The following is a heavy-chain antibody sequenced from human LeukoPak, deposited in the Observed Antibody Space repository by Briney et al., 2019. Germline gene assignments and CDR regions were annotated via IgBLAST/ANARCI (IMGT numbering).Heavy chain of an antibody. V-gene: IGHV3-7*01. CDR3: ASRRYKYGTDYYYMDV. Sequence: GGSLRLSCAASGFAFSSYWMTWVRQAPGKGLEWVANINQDGSEKYYVDSVKGRFIISRDNAKSSLFLQMHSLRAEDTAVYYCASRRYKYGTDYYYMDVWGKGTTVTVSS. CDR2: INQDGSEK. J-gene: IGHJ6*03. D-gene: IGHD1-1*01. CDR1: GFAFSSYW.